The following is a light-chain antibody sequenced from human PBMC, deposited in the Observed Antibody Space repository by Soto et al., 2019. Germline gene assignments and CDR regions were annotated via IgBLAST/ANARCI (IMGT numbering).Light chain of an antibody. J-gene: IGKJ4*01. CDR1: QSVSGN. CDR3: QQYNNWPPLT. CDR2: GAS. Sequence: EIVMTQSPATLSVSPGERATLSCRARQSVSGNLAWYQQKPGQAPRLLIYGASTRATGVPARFSGSGSGTEFTLTISSLQSEDFAVYYWQQYNNWPPLTFGGGTKVEIK. V-gene: IGKV3-15*01.